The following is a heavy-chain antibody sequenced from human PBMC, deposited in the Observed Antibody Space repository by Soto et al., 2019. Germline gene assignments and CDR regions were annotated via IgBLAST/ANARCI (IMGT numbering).Heavy chain of an antibody. D-gene: IGHD2-2*01. CDR2: ISSNGGST. J-gene: IGHJ5*02. V-gene: IGHV3-64D*06. CDR3: VKDRQYQLLSYNWFDP. CDR1: GFTFSSYA. Sequence: PGGSLRLSCSASGFTFSSYAMHWVRQAPGKGLEYVSAISSNGGSTYYADSVKGRFTISRDNSKNTLYLQVSSLRAEDTAVYYCVKDRQYQLLSYNWFDPWGQGTLVTVSS.